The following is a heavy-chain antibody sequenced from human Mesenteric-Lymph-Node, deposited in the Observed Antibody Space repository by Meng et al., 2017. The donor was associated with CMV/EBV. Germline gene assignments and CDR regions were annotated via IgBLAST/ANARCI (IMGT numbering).Heavy chain of an antibody. CDR2: INPNSGGT. Sequence: ASVKVSCKASGYTFTSYGISWVRQAPGQGLEWMGWINPNSGGTNYAQKFQGRVTMTRDTSTSTAYMEVSRLTSDDTAVYYCARDYYFDSSAYYHLDAFDMWGQGTMATVSS. V-gene: IGHV1-2*02. CDR1: GYTFTSYG. CDR3: ARDYYFDSSAYYHLDAFDM. J-gene: IGHJ3*02. D-gene: IGHD3-22*01.